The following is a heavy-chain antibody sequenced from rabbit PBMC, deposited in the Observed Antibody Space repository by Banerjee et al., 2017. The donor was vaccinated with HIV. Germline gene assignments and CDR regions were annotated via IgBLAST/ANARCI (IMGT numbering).Heavy chain of an antibody. CDR2: IDAGSSGTA. CDR1: GFSFSSGYD. Sequence: QSLEESGGDLVKPGASLTLTCTASGFSFSSGYDMCWVRQAPGKGLEWIACIDAGSSGTAYYASWAKGRFTISKTSSTTVTLQMTSLTAADTATYFCARGNTGGYVAYGYAWDLWGPGTLVTVS. V-gene: IGHV1S40*01. D-gene: IGHD6-1*01. CDR3: ARGNTGGYVAYGYAWDL. J-gene: IGHJ4*01.